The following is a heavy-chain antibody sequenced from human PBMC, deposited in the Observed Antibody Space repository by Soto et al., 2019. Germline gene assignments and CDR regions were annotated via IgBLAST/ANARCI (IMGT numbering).Heavy chain of an antibody. CDR1: GFTFSSHE. CDR3: ASKVEIFYYYGMDV. J-gene: IGHJ6*02. CDR2: ISSSGATK. D-gene: IGHD1-1*01. Sequence: EVQVVESGGGLVQPGGSLRLSCAVSGFTFSSHEFNWVRQAPGKGLEFISYISSSGATKYYADSVKGRFTISRDNGKKSLYLQMNSLRDEDTAVYYCASKVEIFYYYGMDVWGQGTTVTVSS. V-gene: IGHV3-48*03.